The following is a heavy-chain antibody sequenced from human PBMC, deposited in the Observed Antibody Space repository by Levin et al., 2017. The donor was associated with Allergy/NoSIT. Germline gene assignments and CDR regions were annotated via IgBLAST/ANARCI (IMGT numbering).Heavy chain of an antibody. CDR1: GFTFSSYA. Sequence: GGSLRLSCAASGFTFSSYAMSWVRQAPGKGLEWVSAISGSGGSTYYADSVKGRFTISRDNSKNTLYLQMNSLRAEDTAVYYCAKDTAMAPYYDYGMDVWGQGTTVTVSS. D-gene: IGHD5-18*01. V-gene: IGHV3-23*01. CDR2: ISGSGGST. J-gene: IGHJ6*02. CDR3: AKDTAMAPYYDYGMDV.